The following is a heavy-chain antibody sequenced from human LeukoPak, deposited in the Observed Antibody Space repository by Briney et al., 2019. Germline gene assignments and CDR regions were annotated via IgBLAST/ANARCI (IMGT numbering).Heavy chain of an antibody. CDR1: GFTVSDNY. Sequence: GGSLRLSCAASGFTVSDNYMSWVRQAPGKGLDWVSIIYSDGRTFYADSVKGRFTISRDNSKNTVYLQMNSLRVEDTAVYYCARDLVRWYYYGSGSFDPWGQGTLVTVSS. CDR2: IYSDGRT. J-gene: IGHJ5*02. V-gene: IGHV3-66*01. CDR3: ARDLVRWYYYGSGSFDP. D-gene: IGHD3-10*01.